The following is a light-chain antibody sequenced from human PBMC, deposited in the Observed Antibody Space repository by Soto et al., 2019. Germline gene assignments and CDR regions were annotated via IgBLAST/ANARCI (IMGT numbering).Light chain of an antibody. CDR2: AAS. CDR3: QQANTFPPT. Sequence: IQMTQSPASVSASVGDRGTVTCRASQGLNTWLAWYQQKPGQAPKLLIHAASSLQSGVPSRFRGSGYGTDFTLTISSLQPEDFATYYCQQANTFPPTFGPGTKVDIK. V-gene: IGKV1D-12*01. J-gene: IGKJ3*01. CDR1: QGLNTW.